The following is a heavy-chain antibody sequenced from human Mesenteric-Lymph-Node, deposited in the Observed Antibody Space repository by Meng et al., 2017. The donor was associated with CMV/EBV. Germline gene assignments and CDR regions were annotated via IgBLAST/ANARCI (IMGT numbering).Heavy chain of an antibody. V-gene: IGHV4-34*01. CDR3: ARGLPTYYDFWSGYFADY. CDR2: INHSGST. CDR1: GGSFSGYY. Sequence: SETLSLTCAVYGGSFSGYYWSWIRQPPGKGLEWIGEINHSGSTNYNPSLKSRVTISVDTSKNQFSLKLSSVTAADTAVYYCARGLPTYYDFWSGYFADYWGQGTLVTVSS. J-gene: IGHJ4*02. D-gene: IGHD3-3*01.